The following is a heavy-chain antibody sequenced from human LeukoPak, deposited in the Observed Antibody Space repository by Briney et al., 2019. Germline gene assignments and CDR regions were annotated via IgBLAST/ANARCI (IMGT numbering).Heavy chain of an antibody. Sequence: GGSLRLSCAASGFSFRRYYMSWVRQAPGKGLKWVSVLFSGGDTYYADSVKDRFSISRDSSRETLFLQMNSLRADDTAVYYCARQGFDSGFDYWGHGTTVTVSS. J-gene: IGHJ4*01. V-gene: IGHV3-66*04. CDR3: ARQGFDSGFDY. CDR2: LFSGGDT. CDR1: GFSFRRYY. D-gene: IGHD2-21*01.